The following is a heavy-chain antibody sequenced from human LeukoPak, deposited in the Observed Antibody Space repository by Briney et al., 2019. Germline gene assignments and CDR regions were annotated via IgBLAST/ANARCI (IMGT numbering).Heavy chain of an antibody. Sequence: SETLSLTFTVSGGSISSYYWSWIRQPPGKGLEWIGYIYYSGSTNYNPSLKSRVTISVDTSKNQFSLKLSSVTAADTAVYYCARGETYYYDSSGYNNWFDPWGQGTLVTVSS. J-gene: IGHJ5*02. CDR2: IYYSGST. CDR3: ARGETYYYDSSGYNNWFDP. V-gene: IGHV4-59*01. D-gene: IGHD3-22*01. CDR1: GGSISSYY.